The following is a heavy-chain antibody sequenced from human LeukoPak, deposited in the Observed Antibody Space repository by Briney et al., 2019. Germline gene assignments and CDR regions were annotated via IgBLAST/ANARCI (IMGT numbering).Heavy chain of an antibody. CDR3: ARVYGDKKPVVFDI. V-gene: IGHV1-18*01. CDR2: ISAYNGNT. Sequence: GASVKVSCKASGYTFTSYGISWVRQAPGQGLEWMGWISAYNGNTNYAQKLQGRVTMTTDTSTSTAYMELRSLRSDDTAVYYCARVYGDKKPVVFDIWGKGTMVTVSS. D-gene: IGHD4-17*01. J-gene: IGHJ3*02. CDR1: GYTFTSYG.